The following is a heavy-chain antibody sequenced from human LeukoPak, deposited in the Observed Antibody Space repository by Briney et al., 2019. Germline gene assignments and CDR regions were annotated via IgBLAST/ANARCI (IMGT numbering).Heavy chain of an antibody. CDR2: IYPGDSDT. Sequence: GKSLKISCKASGYSFTSYWIGWVRQMPGKGLEWMGSIYPGDSDTRYNPSFQGQVIISADNSTRTAYLQTSSLNASDTAMYYCARPGYSGSYYDFDYWGQGTLVTVSA. V-gene: IGHV5-51*01. D-gene: IGHD1-26*01. J-gene: IGHJ4*02. CDR3: ARPGYSGSYYDFDY. CDR1: GYSFTSYW.